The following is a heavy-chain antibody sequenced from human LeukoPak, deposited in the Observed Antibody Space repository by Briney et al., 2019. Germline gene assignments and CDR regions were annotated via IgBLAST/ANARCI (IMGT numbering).Heavy chain of an antibody. CDR2: IYSSGST. D-gene: IGHD2-15*01. Sequence: SETLSLTCTVPGGSISSYHWSWIRQPPGKGLEWIWYIYSSGSTSYNPSLKSRVAISVDTSKNQFSLKLSSVTAADTAVYYCARRISGGSSDYWGQGTLVTVSS. CDR1: GGSISSYH. CDR3: ARRISGGSSDY. J-gene: IGHJ4*02. V-gene: IGHV4-59*08.